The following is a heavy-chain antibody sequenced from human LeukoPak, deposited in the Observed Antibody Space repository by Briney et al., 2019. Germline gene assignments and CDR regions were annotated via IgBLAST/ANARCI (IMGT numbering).Heavy chain of an antibody. D-gene: IGHD2-2*02. CDR1: GGSISSGDYY. CDR3: ARMAYCSSTSCYTAYYYMDV. Sequence: SETLSLTCTVSGGSISSGDYYWSWIRQPPGKGLEWIGYIYYSGSTYYNPSLKSRVTISVDTSKNQFSLKLSSVTAADTAVYYCARMAYCSSTSCYTAYYYMDVWGKGTTVTVSS. J-gene: IGHJ6*03. CDR2: IYYSGST. V-gene: IGHV4-30-4*08.